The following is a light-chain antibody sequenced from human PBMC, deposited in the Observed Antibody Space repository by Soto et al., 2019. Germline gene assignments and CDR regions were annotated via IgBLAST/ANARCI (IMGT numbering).Light chain of an antibody. CDR3: QSYDSSLSGSVV. V-gene: IGLV1-40*01. Sequence: QSVLTQPPSVSGAPGQRVTISCTGSSSNIGAGYDVHWYQQLPGTARKLLIYGNSNRPSGVPDRFSGSKSGTSASLAITGLQAEDEADYYCQSYDSSLSGSVVFGGGTKLTVL. CDR2: GNS. CDR1: SSNIGAGYD. J-gene: IGLJ2*01.